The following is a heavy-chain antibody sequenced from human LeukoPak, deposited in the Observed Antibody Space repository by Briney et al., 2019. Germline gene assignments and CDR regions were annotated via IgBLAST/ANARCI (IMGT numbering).Heavy chain of an antibody. Sequence: GGSLRLSCAASGFTFDNYAMSWVRQAPGKGLEWVSAISGSGGSTYYADSVKGRFTISRDNSKNTLYLQMNSLRAEDTAVYYCAKDPGDYYGSGTYVYWGQGTLVTVSS. D-gene: IGHD3-10*01. J-gene: IGHJ4*02. CDR3: AKDPGDYYGSGTYVY. V-gene: IGHV3-23*01. CDR2: ISGSGGST. CDR1: GFTFDNYA.